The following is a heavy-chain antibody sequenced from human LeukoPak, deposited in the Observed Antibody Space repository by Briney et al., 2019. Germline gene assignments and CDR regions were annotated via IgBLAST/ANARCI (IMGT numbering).Heavy chain of an antibody. CDR2: INRSAST. CDR3: AKSNGYGLIDI. Sequence: SETLSLTCVLYGGSSTNYFWSWIRQPPGKGLEWIGEINRSASTNYNPSLKSRVTISVDTSNNQFSLKLSSVTAADTAVYYCAKSNGYGLIDIWGQGTMVTVSS. CDR1: GGSSTNYF. V-gene: IGHV4-34*01. J-gene: IGHJ3*02. D-gene: IGHD3-22*01.